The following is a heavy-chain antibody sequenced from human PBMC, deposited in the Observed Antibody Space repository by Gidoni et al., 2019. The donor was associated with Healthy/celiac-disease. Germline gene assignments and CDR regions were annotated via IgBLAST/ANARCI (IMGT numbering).Heavy chain of an antibody. CDR3: ASLVVPAAYGMDV. CDR1: GFTFSSYS. J-gene: IGHJ6*02. D-gene: IGHD2-2*01. CDR2: ISSSSSTI. Sequence: EVQLVESGGGLVQPGGSLRLSCAASGFTFSSYSMNWVRQAPGKGLEWVSYISSSSSTIYYADSVKGRFTISRDNAKNSLYLQMNSLRAEDTAVYYCASLVVPAAYGMDVWGQGTTVTVSS. V-gene: IGHV3-48*01.